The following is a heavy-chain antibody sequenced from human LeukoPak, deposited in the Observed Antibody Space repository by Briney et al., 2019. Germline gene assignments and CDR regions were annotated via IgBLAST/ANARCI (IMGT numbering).Heavy chain of an antibody. D-gene: IGHD6-13*01. J-gene: IGHJ4*02. V-gene: IGHV1-46*01. CDR3: ARDPYSNTWALDY. Sequence: ASVKVSCKASGYTFTSYYMHWVRQAPGQGLEWMGIINPSGGSTTYAQKFQGGVTMTRDTSTSTVYMELSSLRSEDTAVYYCARDPYSNTWALDYWGQGTLVTVSS. CDR2: INPSGGST. CDR1: GYTFTSYY.